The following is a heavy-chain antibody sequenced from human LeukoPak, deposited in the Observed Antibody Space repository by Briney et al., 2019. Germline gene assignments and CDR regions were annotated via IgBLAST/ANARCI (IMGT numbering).Heavy chain of an antibody. CDR2: IKQDGSKK. CDR1: GFSFSDYR. CDR3: TRVGYIDEGIDY. V-gene: IGHV3-7*04. J-gene: IGHJ4*02. Sequence: GGSLRLSCVASGFSFSDYRMMWVRQAPGKGLEWVANIKQDGSKKSYVDSVKGRFTISRDNAKNSLYLQMNSLRAEDTAIYYCTRVGYIDEGIDYWGQGTLVTVSS. D-gene: IGHD5-12*01.